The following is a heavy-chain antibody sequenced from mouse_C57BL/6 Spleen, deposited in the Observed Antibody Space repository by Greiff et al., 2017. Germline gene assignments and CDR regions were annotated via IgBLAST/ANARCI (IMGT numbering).Heavy chain of an antibody. J-gene: IGHJ4*01. CDR1: GFTFSSYG. V-gene: IGHV5-6*01. D-gene: IGHD1-1*01. Sequence: EVQRVESGGDLVKPGGSLKLSCAASGFTFSSYGMSLVRQTPDKRLEWVATISSGGSYTYYPDSVKGRFNISRDNAKNTLYLQMSSLKSEETAMYYLSRHEITSVIAGALDYWGQRTSGTGSS. CDR2: ISSGGSYT. CDR3: SRHEITSVIAGALDY.